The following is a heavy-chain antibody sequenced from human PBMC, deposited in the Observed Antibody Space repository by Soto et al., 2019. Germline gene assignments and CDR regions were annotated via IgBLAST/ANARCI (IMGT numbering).Heavy chain of an antibody. Sequence: GGSLRLSCAAAGFTFSSYSMNWVRQAPGKGLERISYVNARNSTIYYADSVKGRFTISRDNAKNSLYLQMNSLRDEDTAVYYCVRDSDYAFDIWGQGTTVTVSS. CDR1: GFTFSSYS. D-gene: IGHD2-21*02. CDR3: VRDSDYAFDI. V-gene: IGHV3-48*02. CDR2: VNARNSTI. J-gene: IGHJ3*02.